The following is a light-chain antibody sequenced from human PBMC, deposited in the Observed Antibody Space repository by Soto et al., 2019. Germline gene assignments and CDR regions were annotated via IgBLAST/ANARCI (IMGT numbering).Light chain of an antibody. CDR2: EAS. Sequence: DIQMTQSPSTLSASVGDRVTITCRASPSVSRWLAWYKQKPGKAPRVLINEASLLQSGVPSRFSGSGSGTELTLTVSSLQPDDFATYYCQQYNSYPLTFGGGTKVEIK. V-gene: IGKV1-5*03. CDR3: QQYNSYPLT. CDR1: PSVSRW. J-gene: IGKJ4*01.